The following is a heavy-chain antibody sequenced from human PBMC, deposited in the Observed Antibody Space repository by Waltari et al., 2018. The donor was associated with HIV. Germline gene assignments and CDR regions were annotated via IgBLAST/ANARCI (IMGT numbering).Heavy chain of an antibody. CDR3: ARDFKGAVTIFGVVHNWFDP. J-gene: IGHJ5*02. D-gene: IGHD3-3*01. Sequence: QVQLVPSGAEVRKTGASVKVSCTASGYTFTGSFLTWVRPAPGQGLEWMGWINPNSGGTNYAQKFQDRVTMTRDTSISTAYMELSRLRSDDTAVYYCARDFKGAVTIFGVVHNWFDPWGQGTLVTVSS. V-gene: IGHV1-2*02. CDR1: GYTFTGSF. CDR2: INPNSGGT.